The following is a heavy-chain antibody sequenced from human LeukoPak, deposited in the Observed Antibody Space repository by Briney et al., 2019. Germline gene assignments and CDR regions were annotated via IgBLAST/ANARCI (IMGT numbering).Heavy chain of an antibody. CDR1: GFTLSSYW. D-gene: IGHD7-27*01. J-gene: IGHJ4*02. CDR3: ARESGDLDFDY. CDR2: IKQDGSER. Sequence: GGSLRLSCAASGFTLSSYWMSWVRQAPGKGLEWVANIKQDGSERYYVDSVKGRFTISRDNAKNSLYLQMNRLRAEDTAVYYCARESGDLDFDYWGQGTLVTVSS. V-gene: IGHV3-7*01.